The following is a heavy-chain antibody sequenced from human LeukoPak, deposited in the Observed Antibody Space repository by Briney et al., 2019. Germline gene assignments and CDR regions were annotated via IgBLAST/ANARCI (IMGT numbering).Heavy chain of an antibody. J-gene: IGHJ4*02. D-gene: IGHD4-17*01. CDR2: IRSKAYGGTT. CDR3: TRYDYGSYAFDY. CDR1: GFTFGDYA. Sequence: GGSLRLSCTASGFTFGDYAMSWFRRAPGKGLEWVGFIRSKAYGGTTEYAASVKGRFAISRDASKSIAYLQMNSLKMEDTAVYYCTRYDYGSYAFDYWGQGTLVTVSS. V-gene: IGHV3-49*03.